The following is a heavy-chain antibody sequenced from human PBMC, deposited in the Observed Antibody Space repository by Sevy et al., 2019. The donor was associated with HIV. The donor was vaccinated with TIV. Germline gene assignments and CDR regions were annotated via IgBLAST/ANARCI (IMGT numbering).Heavy chain of an antibody. D-gene: IGHD3-10*01. J-gene: IGHJ3*02. V-gene: IGHV3-30*18. CDR1: GFTFRNYG. CDR2: ISSDGSNK. Sequence: GGSLRLSCAASGFTFRNYGMHWVRQAPGKGLEWVAIISSDGSNKDHADSVKGRFTISRDNSKNTLYLQMSSLRAEDTAVYYCAKVYGLEGYLYAFDMWGQGTMVTVSS. CDR3: AKVYGLEGYLYAFDM.